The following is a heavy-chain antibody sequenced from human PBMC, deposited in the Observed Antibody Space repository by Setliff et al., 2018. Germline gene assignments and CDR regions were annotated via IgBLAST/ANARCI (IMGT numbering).Heavy chain of an antibody. D-gene: IGHD6-19*01. Sequence: SETLSLTCSVSDDSFYSSSYYWAWIRQHPGKGLEWIGYIYYSGSTSYYNPSLKSRVTISVDTSKNQFSLKLSSVTAADTAVYYCARGRAGHSGHWGQGTLVTVSS. V-gene: IGHV4-31*03. CDR1: DDSFYSSSYY. CDR2: IYYSGST. J-gene: IGHJ4*02. CDR3: ARGRAGHSGH.